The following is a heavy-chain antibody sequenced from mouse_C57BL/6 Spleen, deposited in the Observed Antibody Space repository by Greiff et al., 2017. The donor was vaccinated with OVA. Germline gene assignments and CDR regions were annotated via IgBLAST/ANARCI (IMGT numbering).Heavy chain of an antibody. CDR2: IYPGDGDT. V-gene: IGHV1-82*01. J-gene: IGHJ1*03. CDR1: GYAFSSSW. CDR3: TGGGYLWYFDV. D-gene: IGHD2-2*01. Sequence: VQLQQSGPELVKPGASVKISCKASGYAFSSSWMNWVKQRPGKGLEWIGRIYPGDGDTNYNGKFKGKATLTADKSSSTAYMQLSSLTSEDSAVYFCTGGGYLWYFDVWGTGTTVTVSS.